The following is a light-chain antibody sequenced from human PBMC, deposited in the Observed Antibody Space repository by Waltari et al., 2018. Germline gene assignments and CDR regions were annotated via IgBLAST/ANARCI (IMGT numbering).Light chain of an antibody. CDR1: QNISSY. CDR3: QQTYTTPRT. J-gene: IGKJ2*01. CDR2: AAS. Sequence: DIQMTQSPSSLSASVGDSVAITCRPSQNISSYLNWYQQKPGKAPKLLIYAASNLQSGVPSRFSGGGSGTDFTLTISSLQPEDFATYYCQQTYTTPRTFGQGTKLEIK. V-gene: IGKV1-39*01.